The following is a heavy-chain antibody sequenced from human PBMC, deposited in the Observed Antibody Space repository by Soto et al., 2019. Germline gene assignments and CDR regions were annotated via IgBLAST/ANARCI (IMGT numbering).Heavy chain of an antibody. CDR3: ARGVSRYYDILTGYSTEYFQH. V-gene: IGHV1-3*01. CDR2: INAGNGNT. CDR1: GYTFTSYA. J-gene: IGHJ1*01. Sequence: GASVKVSCKASGYTFTSYAMHWVRQAPGQRLEWMGWINAGNGNTKYSQKFQGRVTITRDTSASTAYMELSSLRSEDTAVYYCARGVSRYYDILTGYSTEYFQHWGQGTLVTVSS. D-gene: IGHD3-9*01.